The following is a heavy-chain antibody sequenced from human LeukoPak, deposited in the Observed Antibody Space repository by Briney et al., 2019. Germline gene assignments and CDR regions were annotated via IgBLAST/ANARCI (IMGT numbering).Heavy chain of an antibody. CDR1: GGSISSSSYY. J-gene: IGHJ6*03. CDR2: IYYSGST. V-gene: IGHV4-39*07. Sequence: LETLSLTCTVSGGSISSSSYYWGWIRQPPGKGLEWIGSIYYSGSTYYNPSLKSRVTISVDTSKNQFSLKLSSVTAADTAVYYCARIRDSSSPPYYYYYMDVWGKGTTVTVSS. CDR3: ARIRDSSSPPYYYYYMDV. D-gene: IGHD6-6*01.